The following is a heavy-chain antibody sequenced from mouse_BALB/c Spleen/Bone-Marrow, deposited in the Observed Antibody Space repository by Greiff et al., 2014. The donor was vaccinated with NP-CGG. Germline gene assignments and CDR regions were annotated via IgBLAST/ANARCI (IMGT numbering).Heavy chain of an antibody. CDR1: GFNIKDTY. CDR2: IDPANGNT. D-gene: IGHD1-2*01. CDR3: ARYYYGYYFDY. V-gene: IGHV14-3*02. J-gene: IGHJ2*01. Sequence: EVKLQESGAELVKPGASVKLSCTASGFNIKDTYMHWVKQRPEQGLEWIGRIDPANGNTKYDPKFQGKATITADTSSNTAYLQLSSLTSEDTADYYCARYYYGYYFDYWGQGTPLTVSS.